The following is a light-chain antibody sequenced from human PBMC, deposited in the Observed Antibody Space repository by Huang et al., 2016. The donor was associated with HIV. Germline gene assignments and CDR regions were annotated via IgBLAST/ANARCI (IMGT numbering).Light chain of an antibody. V-gene: IGKV3-20*01. CDR2: DAS. Sequence: EIVLTQSPCTVSLSPGERATLSCRASQSGGNYLAWYQQQPGQAPRLLIYDASSRATGIPDRISGSGSGTYFTLTSSILEPEDFAVYYCQHYGNSLITFGQGTRLEIK. J-gene: IGKJ5*01. CDR3: QHYGNSLIT. CDR1: QSGGNY.